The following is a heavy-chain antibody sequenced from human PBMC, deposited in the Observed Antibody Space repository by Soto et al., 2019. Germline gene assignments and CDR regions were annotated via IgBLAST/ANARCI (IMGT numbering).Heavy chain of an antibody. CDR1: GASISGFY. Sequence: PSETLSLTCTVSGASISGFYWSWIRKSAGKGLEWIGRIYATGTTDYNPSLKSRVMMSVDTSKKQFSLRLNSVTAADTAVYYCARVRAYSYGYEDHWGQGTLVTVSS. D-gene: IGHD5-18*01. V-gene: IGHV4-4*07. CDR2: IYATGTT. J-gene: IGHJ4*02. CDR3: ARVRAYSYGYEDH.